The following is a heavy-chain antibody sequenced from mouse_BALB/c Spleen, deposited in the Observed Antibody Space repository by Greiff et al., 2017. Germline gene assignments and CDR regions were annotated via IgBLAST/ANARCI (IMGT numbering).Heavy chain of an antibody. CDR1: GFTFSDYY. J-gene: IGHJ4*01. V-gene: IGHV5-4*02. D-gene: IGHD2-3*01. CDR3: ARGDGYYGGFYAMDY. Sequence: DVMLVESGGGLVKPGGSLKLSCAASGFTFSDYYMFWVRLTPEKRLVWVATISDGGSYTYYPDSVKGRFTISRDNAKNNLYLQMSSLKSEDTAMYYCARGDGYYGGFYAMDYWGQGTSVTVSA. CDR2: ISDGGSYT.